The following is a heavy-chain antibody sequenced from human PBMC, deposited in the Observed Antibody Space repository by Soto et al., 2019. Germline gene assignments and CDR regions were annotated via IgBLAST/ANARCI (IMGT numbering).Heavy chain of an antibody. CDR1: GYTFTSYA. CDR2: INAGNGNT. CDR3: TTDSLYSYGYAIDY. Sequence: ASVKVSCKASGYTFTSYAMHWVRQAPGQRLEWMGWINAGNGNTKYSQKFQGRVTITRDTSASTAYMELNSLKTEDTAVYYCTTDSLYSYGYAIDYWGQGTLVTVSS. D-gene: IGHD5-18*01. V-gene: IGHV1-3*01. J-gene: IGHJ4*02.